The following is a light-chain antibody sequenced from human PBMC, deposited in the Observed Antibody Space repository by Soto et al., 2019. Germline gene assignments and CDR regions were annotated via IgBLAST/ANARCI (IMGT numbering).Light chain of an antibody. CDR3: QQYNNWPRT. V-gene: IGKV3-15*01. CDR1: QRVSSS. CDR2: GAS. J-gene: IGKJ1*01. Sequence: EIVMTQSPATLSVSPGERATLFCRASQRVSSSLAWYQQKPGQAPRLLIYGASTRATGIPARFSGSGSGTEFTLTISSLQSEDFAVYYCQQYNNWPRTFGQGTKVEIK.